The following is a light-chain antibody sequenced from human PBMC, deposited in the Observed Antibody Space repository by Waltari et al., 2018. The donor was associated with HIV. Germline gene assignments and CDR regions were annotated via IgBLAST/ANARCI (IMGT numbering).Light chain of an antibody. J-gene: IGLJ1*01. Sequence: QSALTQPASVSGSPGQSITISCTGTSSNVGNYNLVSWYQHHPGKAPKLLIYEVSNRPSGVSNRFSGSKSGNTASLAISGLRSEDEADYYCAAWNDKLSAYVFGTGTKVTV. CDR1: SSNVGNYNL. CDR2: EVS. V-gene: IGLV2-14*02. CDR3: AAWNDKLSAYV.